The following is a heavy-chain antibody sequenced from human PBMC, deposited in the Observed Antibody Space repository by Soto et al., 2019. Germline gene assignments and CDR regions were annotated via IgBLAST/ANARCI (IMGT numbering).Heavy chain of an antibody. CDR1: GGSISSYY. V-gene: IGHV4-59*01. CDR3: ARHSATYYDFDY. Sequence: PSETLSLTCTVSGGSISSYYWSWIRQPPGKGLEWIGYIYYSGSTNYNPSLKSRVTISVDTSKNQFSLKLTSVSAADTAVYYCARHSATYYDFDYWGQGTLVTVSS. CDR2: IYYSGST. D-gene: IGHD1-26*01. J-gene: IGHJ4*02.